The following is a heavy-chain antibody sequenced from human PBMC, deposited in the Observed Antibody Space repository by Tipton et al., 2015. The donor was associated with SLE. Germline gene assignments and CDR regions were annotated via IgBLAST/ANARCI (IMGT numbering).Heavy chain of an antibody. CDR1: GFTFSSYE. CDR2: ITYSGRTT. Sequence: SLRLSCAASGFTFSSYEMNWVRQAPGKGLEWVSYITYSGRTTYYADSVKGRFTISRDNSKNTLYLQMNSLRAEDTAVYYCARDGGVAAAGAFDYWGQGTLVTVSS. J-gene: IGHJ4*02. D-gene: IGHD6-13*01. V-gene: IGHV3-48*03. CDR3: ARDGGVAAAGAFDY.